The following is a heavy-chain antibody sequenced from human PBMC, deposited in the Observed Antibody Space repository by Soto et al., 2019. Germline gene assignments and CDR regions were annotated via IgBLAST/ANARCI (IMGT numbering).Heavy chain of an antibody. D-gene: IGHD6-13*01. Sequence: QVQLQQWGAGLLKPSETLSLTCAVYGGSFSGYYWSWIRQPPGKGLEWIGEINHSGSTNYNPSLRSRVTISVDTSTNQFSLQLSSVSAADTAVYYCARGGLGAAGRGNYFDYWGQGTLVTVSS. CDR3: ARGGLGAAGRGNYFDY. CDR2: INHSGST. CDR1: GGSFSGYY. V-gene: IGHV4-34*01. J-gene: IGHJ4*02.